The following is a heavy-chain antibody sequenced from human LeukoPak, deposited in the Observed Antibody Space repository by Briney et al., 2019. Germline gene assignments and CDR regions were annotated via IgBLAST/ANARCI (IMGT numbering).Heavy chain of an antibody. CDR2: ISPNSGGT. Sequence: ASVKVSCKASGYTFTDFYIHWVRQAPGQGLEWMGWISPNSGGTNYAQKFQGWVTMTRDTSISTAYMELSRLRSDDTAVYYCARNRRIAVAGLYYYYGMDVWGQGTTVTVSS. V-gene: IGHV1-2*04. J-gene: IGHJ6*02. D-gene: IGHD6-19*01. CDR3: ARNRRIAVAGLYYYYGMDV. CDR1: GYTFTDFY.